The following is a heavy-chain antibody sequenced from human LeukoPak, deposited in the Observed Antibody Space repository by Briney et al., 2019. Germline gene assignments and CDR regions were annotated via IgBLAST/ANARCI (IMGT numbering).Heavy chain of an antibody. V-gene: IGHV3-23*01. J-gene: IGHJ6*03. Sequence: GGSLRLSCAASGFTFSSYAMNWVRQAPGKGLEWVSAISGSGGSTYYADSVKGRFTISRDNSKNTLYLQMNSLRAEDTAVYFCAKKIVVPAAMSLSYYYYMDVWGKGTTVTVSS. D-gene: IGHD2-2*01. CDR2: ISGSGGST. CDR3: AKKIVVPAAMSLSYYYYMDV. CDR1: GFTFSSYA.